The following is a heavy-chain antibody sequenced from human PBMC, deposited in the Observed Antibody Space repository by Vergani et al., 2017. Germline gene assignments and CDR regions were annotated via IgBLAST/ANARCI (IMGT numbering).Heavy chain of an antibody. CDR1: GGSISSGSYY. D-gene: IGHD6-19*01. CDR3: ARDGGQWLATQVCDI. V-gene: IGHV4-61*02. Sequence: QVQLQESGPGLVKPSQTLSLTCTVSGGSISSGSYYWSWIRQPAGKGLEWIGRIYTSGSTNYNPFLKSRVTISIDTSKNQFSLKMRSVTAADTAVYYCARDGGQWLATQVCDIWGQGTMVTVSS. CDR2: IYTSGST. J-gene: IGHJ3*02.